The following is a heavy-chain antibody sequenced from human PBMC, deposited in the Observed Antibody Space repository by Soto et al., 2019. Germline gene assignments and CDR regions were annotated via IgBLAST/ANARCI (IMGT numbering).Heavy chain of an antibody. CDR3: AREWLSYDAFDI. J-gene: IGHJ3*02. CDR2: INPNSGGT. CDR1: GYTFTRYS. V-gene: IGHV1-2*02. D-gene: IGHD3-22*01. Sequence: ASVKVSCKASGYTFTRYSMHWLLQAPGQGLEWMGCINPNSGGTTSAQKFQGRVTMTRDTSSSTGYMELSRLRSDDTAVYYCAREWLSYDAFDIWGQGTVVTVSS.